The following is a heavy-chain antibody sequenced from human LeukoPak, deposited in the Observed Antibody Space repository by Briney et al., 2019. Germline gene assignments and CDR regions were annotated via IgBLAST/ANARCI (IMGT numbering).Heavy chain of an antibody. J-gene: IGHJ4*02. CDR2: ISGSGGST. V-gene: IGHV3-23*01. Sequence: GGSLRLSCAASGFTFSSYAMSWVRQAPGRELEWVSTISGSGGSTYYADSVKGRFTISRDNSKNTLYLQMNSLRAEDTAVYYCAKGSGLTGTFFDYWGQGTLVTVSS. CDR1: GFTFSSYA. D-gene: IGHD7-27*01. CDR3: AKGSGLTGTFFDY.